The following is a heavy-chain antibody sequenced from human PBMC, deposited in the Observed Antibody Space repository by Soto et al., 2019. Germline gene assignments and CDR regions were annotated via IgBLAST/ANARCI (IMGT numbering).Heavy chain of an antibody. Sequence: QVQLVESGGGVVQPGRSLRLSCAASGFTFSSYGMHWVRQAPGKGLEWVAVISYDGSNKYYADSVKGRFTISRDNSKNTLYPQMNSLRAEDTAVYYCAKEFLSGYDSPLYYWGQGTLVTVSS. CDR2: ISYDGSNK. V-gene: IGHV3-30*18. D-gene: IGHD5-12*01. CDR1: GFTFSSYG. CDR3: AKEFLSGYDSPLYY. J-gene: IGHJ4*02.